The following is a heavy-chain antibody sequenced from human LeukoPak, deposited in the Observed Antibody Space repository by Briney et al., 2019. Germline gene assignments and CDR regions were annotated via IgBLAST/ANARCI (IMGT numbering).Heavy chain of an antibody. J-gene: IGHJ6*02. Sequence: SETLSLTCTVSGGSISSSSYYWSWIRQPPGKGLEWIGEINHSGSTNYNPSLKSRVTISVDTSKNQFSLKLSSVTAADTAVYYCARRSADYFDSSGYTNGVDVWGQGTTVTVSS. CDR2: INHSGST. V-gene: IGHV4-39*07. CDR1: GGSISSSSYY. CDR3: ARRSADYFDSSGYTNGVDV. D-gene: IGHD3-22*01.